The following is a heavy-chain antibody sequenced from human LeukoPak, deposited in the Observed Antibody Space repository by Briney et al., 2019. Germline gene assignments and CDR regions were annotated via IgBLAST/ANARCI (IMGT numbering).Heavy chain of an antibody. CDR1: GFALSSHW. CDR3: ARDQVDRIWYFDY. CDR2: VNRDGSET. V-gene: IGHV3-7*01. J-gene: IGHJ4*02. D-gene: IGHD1-14*01. Sequence: GGSLRLSCAASGFALSSHWMTWVRQVPGRGPEWVANVNRDGSETYYLDSVKGRFTISRDNAKNSLSLQMNSLRAEGTAVYYCARDQVDRIWYFDYWGQGTLVTVSS.